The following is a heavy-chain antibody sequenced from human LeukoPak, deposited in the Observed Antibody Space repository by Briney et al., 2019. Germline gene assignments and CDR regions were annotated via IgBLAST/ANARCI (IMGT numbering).Heavy chain of an antibody. Sequence: KTSETLSLTCTVSGGSVSSGVSWWNLMRQPAGKGLEWIGRIYVNERTNYSPSLRSRVTISMDASMNQVSLQLNSVTAADTAVYYCARNTDYSWLSFDDWGQGTLVTVSS. CDR3: ARNTDYSWLSFDD. CDR1: GGSVSSGVSW. D-gene: IGHD4-11*01. V-gene: IGHV4-61*02. CDR2: IYVNERT. J-gene: IGHJ4*02.